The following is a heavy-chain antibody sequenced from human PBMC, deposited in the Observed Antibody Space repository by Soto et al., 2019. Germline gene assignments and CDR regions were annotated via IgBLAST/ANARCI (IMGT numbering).Heavy chain of an antibody. CDR2: ISVSGGST. CDR1: GFTLSSYA. V-gene: IGHV3-23*01. J-gene: IGHJ3*02. Sequence: PGGSLRLSCAASGFTLSSYAMSWVRQAPGKGLEWVSVISVSGGSTYFADSVKGRFTISRDNSKNTLYLQMNSLRAEDTAVYYCAKVYLDVLLWFGESVSDDAFDIWGQGTMVTVSS. CDR3: AKVYLDVLLWFGESVSDDAFDI. D-gene: IGHD3-10*01.